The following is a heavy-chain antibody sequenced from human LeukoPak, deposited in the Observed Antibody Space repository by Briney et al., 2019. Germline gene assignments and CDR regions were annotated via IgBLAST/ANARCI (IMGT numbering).Heavy chain of an antibody. J-gene: IGHJ5*02. V-gene: IGHV3-21*01. Sequence: GGSLRLSCAASGFTFSRYSMNWVRQAPGKGLEWVSSINSSSSYRCDAYSMKGRITNCRYNANNTLYQQMNSLRDEDTEVYYCARDYITITPRYNWFDPWGQGNLVPVPS. D-gene: IGHD1-14*01. CDR2: INSSSSYR. CDR1: GFTFSRYS. CDR3: ARDYITITPRYNWFDP.